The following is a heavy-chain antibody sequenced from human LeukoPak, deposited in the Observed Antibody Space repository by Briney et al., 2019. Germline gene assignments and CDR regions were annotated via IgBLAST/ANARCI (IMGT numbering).Heavy chain of an antibody. V-gene: IGHV3-23*01. Sequence: GGSLRLSCAASGFTFSSYAMSWVRQAPGKGLEWVSAISSSGGSTYYADSVKGRFTISRDNSKNTLYLQMNSLRAEDTAVYYCAKDMDGYKLFDYWGQGTLVTVSS. CDR2: ISSSGGST. D-gene: IGHD5-24*01. J-gene: IGHJ4*02. CDR1: GFTFSSYA. CDR3: AKDMDGYKLFDY.